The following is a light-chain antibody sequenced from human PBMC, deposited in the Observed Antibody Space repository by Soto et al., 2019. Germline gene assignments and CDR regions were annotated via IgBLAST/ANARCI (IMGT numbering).Light chain of an antibody. Sequence: ELVMTQSPATLSVSPGERATLSCRASQSVSSKLAWYQQKPGQAPRLLIYGASTRATGIPARFSGSGSGTEFTLTISSLQSEDCAVYYCQQYNNWPWTFGQGTKVEIK. CDR1: QSVSSK. J-gene: IGKJ1*01. CDR3: QQYNNWPWT. V-gene: IGKV3-15*01. CDR2: GAS.